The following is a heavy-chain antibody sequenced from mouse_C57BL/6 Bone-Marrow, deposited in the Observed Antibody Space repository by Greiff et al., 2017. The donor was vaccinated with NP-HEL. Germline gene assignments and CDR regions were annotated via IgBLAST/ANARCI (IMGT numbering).Heavy chain of an antibody. CDR1: GYTFTSYG. J-gene: IGHJ3*01. Sequence: VQGVESGAELARPGASVKLSCKASGYTFTSYGISWVKQRTGQGLEWIGEIYPRSGNTYYNEKFKGKATLTADKSSSTAYMELRSLTSEDSAVYFCARYYDFAYWGQGTLVTVSA. V-gene: IGHV1-81*01. CDR3: ARYYDFAY. CDR2: IYPRSGNT. D-gene: IGHD2-4*01.